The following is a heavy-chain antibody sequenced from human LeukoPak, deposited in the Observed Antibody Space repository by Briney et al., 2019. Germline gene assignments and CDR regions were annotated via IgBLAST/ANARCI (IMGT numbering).Heavy chain of an antibody. J-gene: IGHJ4*02. CDR3: GVVY. Sequence: PGGSLRLSCAASGFTFSRYWMNWVRQAPEKGLEWVANIREDGSEKYYVDSVKGRFTISRDNTKNLLYLEMSSLRAEDTAVYYCGVVYWGQGTLVTVSS. CDR2: IREDGSEK. V-gene: IGHV3-7*01. CDR1: GFTFSRYW.